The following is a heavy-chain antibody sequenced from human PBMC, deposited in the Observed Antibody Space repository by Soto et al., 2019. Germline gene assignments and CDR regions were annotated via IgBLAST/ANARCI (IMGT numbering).Heavy chain of an antibody. Sequence: SETLSLTCTVSGDSINSYYWSWIRQPPGKGLEWIGYIHYTGSTDYNPSLNSRVTMSVGTSKKQFSLKLTSVTAADTAVYYCARVSVLRFGESYYYYYGMDVWGQGTTVTVSS. J-gene: IGHJ6*02. CDR1: GDSINSYY. D-gene: IGHD3-10*01. V-gene: IGHV4-59*01. CDR2: IHYTGST. CDR3: ARVSVLRFGESYYYYYGMDV.